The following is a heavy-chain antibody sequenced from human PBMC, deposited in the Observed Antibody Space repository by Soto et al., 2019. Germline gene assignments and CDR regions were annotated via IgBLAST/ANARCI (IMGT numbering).Heavy chain of an antibody. CDR3: ARDRNAGTGGAYYFDY. V-gene: IGHV4-4*07. Sequence: SETLSLTCSVSGDSISSNYFWTWIRQPAGKGLEWIGRIYATGSTNYNPSLKSRVTMSVDTSNNQFSLKLNSVTAADTALYYCARDRNAGTGGAYYFDYWGQGILVT. D-gene: IGHD3-16*01. CDR1: GDSISSNY. CDR2: IYATGST. J-gene: IGHJ4*02.